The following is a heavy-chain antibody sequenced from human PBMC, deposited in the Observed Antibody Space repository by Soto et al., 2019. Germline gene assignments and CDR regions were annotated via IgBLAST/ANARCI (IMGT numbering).Heavy chain of an antibody. V-gene: IGHV4-4*07. D-gene: IGHD3-10*01. J-gene: IGHJ5*02. CDR1: GGPISGYF. CDR3: AGGPGSYNWFDL. CDR2: IYSNGIT. Sequence: QVQLQESGPGLVKPSETLSLTCSVSGGPISGYFWSWIRQPAGKGLEWIGRIYSNGITVYNPSLTTRVTMSVDTSKNHFSLRLSSLTAADTAVYYCAGGPGSYNWFDLWGQGTLVTVSS.